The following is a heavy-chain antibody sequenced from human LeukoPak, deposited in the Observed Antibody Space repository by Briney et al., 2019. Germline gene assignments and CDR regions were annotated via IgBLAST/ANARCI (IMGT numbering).Heavy chain of an antibody. V-gene: IGHV7-4-1*01. Sequence: ASVKVSCKASGYTFTNYAMNWVRQAPGQGLEWMGWISTNTGNPTYAQGFTGRFVFSLDTSVSTAYLQIDNLKAEDTAVYYCARSSSWYPFDYWGQGTLDTVSS. CDR1: GYTFTNYA. CDR3: ARSSSWYPFDY. D-gene: IGHD6-13*01. CDR2: ISTNTGNP. J-gene: IGHJ4*02.